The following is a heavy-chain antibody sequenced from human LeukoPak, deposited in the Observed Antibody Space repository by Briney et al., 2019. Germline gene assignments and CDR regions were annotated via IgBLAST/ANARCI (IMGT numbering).Heavy chain of an antibody. D-gene: IGHD2-15*01. V-gene: IGHV1-3*01. Sequence: ASVKVSCKASGYTFTSYAMHWMRQAPGQRLEWMGWINAGNGNTKYSQKFQGRVTITRDTSASTAYMELSSLRSEDTAVYYCAGHYCSGGSRYYYYYGMDVWGQGTTVTVSS. J-gene: IGHJ6*02. CDR3: AGHYCSGGSRYYYYYGMDV. CDR1: GYTFTSYA. CDR2: INAGNGNT.